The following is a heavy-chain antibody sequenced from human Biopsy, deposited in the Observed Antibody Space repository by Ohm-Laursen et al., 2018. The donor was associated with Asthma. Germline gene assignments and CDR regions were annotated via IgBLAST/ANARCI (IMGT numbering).Heavy chain of an antibody. CDR1: GYPFTDYY. CDR3: ARIKIRIGAGTDRYFDL. Sequence: GASVEVSCKASGYPFTDYYVNWVRQAPGQGLEWMGRIDPNSGGTNYAQKFLGRVTMTRDTSVNTAFMVLSRLRSDDTAVYYCARIKIRIGAGTDRYFDLWGRGTLVTVSS. V-gene: IGHV1-2*06. J-gene: IGHJ2*01. CDR2: IDPNSGGT. D-gene: IGHD3-16*01.